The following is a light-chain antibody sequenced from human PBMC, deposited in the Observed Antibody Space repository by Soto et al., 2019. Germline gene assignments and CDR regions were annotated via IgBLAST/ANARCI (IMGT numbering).Light chain of an antibody. CDR2: DVS. Sequence: QSALTQPRSVSGSPGQSVTISCTGTSRDVGGYNYVSWYQQHPGKAPKLMIYDVSKRPSGVPDRFSGSKSGNTASLTISGLQAEDEAAYYCCSYAGSYTWVFGTGTKVTVL. CDR1: SRDVGGYNY. CDR3: CSYAGSYTWV. V-gene: IGLV2-11*01. J-gene: IGLJ1*01.